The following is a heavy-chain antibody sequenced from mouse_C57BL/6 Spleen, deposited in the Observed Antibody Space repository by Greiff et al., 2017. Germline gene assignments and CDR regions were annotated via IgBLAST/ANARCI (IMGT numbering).Heavy chain of an antibody. CDR3: ARSDALRGYYAMDY. Sequence: VQLQQPGAELVRPGTSVKLSCKASGYTFTSYWMHWVKQRPGQGLEWIGVIDPSDSYTNYNQKFKGKATLTVDTSSSTAYMQLSSLTSEDSAVYDCARSDALRGYYAMDYWGQGTSVTVSS. J-gene: IGHJ4*01. CDR2: IDPSDSYT. V-gene: IGHV1-59*01. CDR1: GYTFTSYW.